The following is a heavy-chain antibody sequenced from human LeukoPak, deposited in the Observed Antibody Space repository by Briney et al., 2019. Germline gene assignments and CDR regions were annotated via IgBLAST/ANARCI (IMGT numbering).Heavy chain of an antibody. D-gene: IGHD6-19*01. CDR1: GYTFTSYG. CDR2: ISAYNGNT. V-gene: IGHV1-18*01. CDR3: AKDGYSSGSFDY. J-gene: IGHJ4*02. Sequence: ASVKVSCKASGYTFTSYGISWVRQAPGQGLEWMGWISAYNGNTNYAQKLQGRATMTTDTSTSTAYMELRSLRPDDTAVYYCAKDGYSSGSFDYWGQGTLVTVSS.